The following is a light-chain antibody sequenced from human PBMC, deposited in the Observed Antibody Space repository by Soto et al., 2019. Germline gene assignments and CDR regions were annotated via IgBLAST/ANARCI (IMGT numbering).Light chain of an antibody. CDR1: SSDVGGYNY. CDR3: SSYAGSSRNV. Sequence: QSVLTQPPSAAGSPGQAGTISCPWNSSDVGGYNYVSWYQQHPGKAPKLLIYDVSKRPSGVPDRFSGSKSGNTASLTVSGLQAEDEADYYCSSYAGSSRNVFGTGTKVTVL. CDR2: DVS. V-gene: IGLV2-8*01. J-gene: IGLJ1*01.